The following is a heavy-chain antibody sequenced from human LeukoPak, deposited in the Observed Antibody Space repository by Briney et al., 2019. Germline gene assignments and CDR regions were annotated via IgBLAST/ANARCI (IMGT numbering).Heavy chain of an antibody. D-gene: IGHD2-2*01. CDR1: GGSISSGDYY. V-gene: IGHV4-30-4*02. Sequence: SETLSLTCTVSGGSISSGDYYWSWIRQPPGKGLEWIGYIYYSGSTYYNPSLKSRVTISVDTSKNQFSLKLSSVTAADTAVYYCARGYICAGTSCYDYYYMDVWGKGTTVTVSS. J-gene: IGHJ6*03. CDR3: ARGYICAGTSCYDYYYMDV. CDR2: IYYSGST.